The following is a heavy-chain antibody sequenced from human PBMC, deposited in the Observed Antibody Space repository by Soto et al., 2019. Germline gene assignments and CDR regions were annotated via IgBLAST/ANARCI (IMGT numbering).Heavy chain of an antibody. V-gene: IGHV1-3*01. CDR2: INAGNGNT. J-gene: IGHJ6*02. CDR3: ARGRIQLWQNYYYYYGMDV. CDR1: GYTFTSHA. Sequence: ASVKVSCKASGYTFTSHAMHWVRQAPGRGLEWMGWINAGNGNTKYSQKFQGRVTITRDTSASTAYMELSSLRSEDTAVYYCARGRIQLWQNYYYYYGMDVWGQGTTVTVSS. D-gene: IGHD5-18*01.